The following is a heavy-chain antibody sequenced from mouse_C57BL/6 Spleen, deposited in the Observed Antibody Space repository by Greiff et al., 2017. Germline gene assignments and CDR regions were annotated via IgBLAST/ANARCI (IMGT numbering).Heavy chain of an antibody. CDR3: ERHEVLDY. Sequence: HVQLQQSGADLVKPGASVKLSCKASGYTFTEYTIHWVQQRSGQGLEWIGWFYPGSGSIKSNEKFKEQATLTADKSYSTVYMELSRLTSEDAAVYCCERHEVLDYWGQGTTLTVSS. CDR1: GYTFTEYT. V-gene: IGHV1-62-2*01. CDR2: FYPGSGSI. J-gene: IGHJ2*01.